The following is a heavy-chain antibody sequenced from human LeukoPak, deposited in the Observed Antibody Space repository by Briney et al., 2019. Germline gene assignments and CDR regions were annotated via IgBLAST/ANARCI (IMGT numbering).Heavy chain of an antibody. CDR2: ISSSGSNI. CDR1: GFTFSDYY. V-gene: IGHV3-11*04. J-gene: IGHJ3*02. CDR3: ARVGVYCSSTSCYHAFDI. D-gene: IGHD2-2*01. Sequence: PGGSLRLSCAASGFTFSDYYMSWVSQAPGKWLEWVSYISSSGSNIYYADSVKGRFTISRDNAKNSLYLQMNSLRAEDTAVYYCARVGVYCSSTSCYHAFDIWGQGTMVTVSS.